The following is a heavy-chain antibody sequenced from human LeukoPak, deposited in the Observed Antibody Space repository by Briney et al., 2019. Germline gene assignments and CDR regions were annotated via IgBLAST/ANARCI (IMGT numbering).Heavy chain of an antibody. J-gene: IGHJ4*02. Sequence: PGGSLRLSCAASGFTFMSYGMSWVRQAPGKGLQWVSSICDSGPCTYYADSVKGRFIISRDNSKNTLYLQMNSLRVEDTAIYYCAKRAAATLDYWGRGTLVTVSS. D-gene: IGHD2-15*01. V-gene: IGHV3-23*01. CDR1: GFTFMSYG. CDR2: ICDSGPCT. CDR3: AKRAAATLDY.